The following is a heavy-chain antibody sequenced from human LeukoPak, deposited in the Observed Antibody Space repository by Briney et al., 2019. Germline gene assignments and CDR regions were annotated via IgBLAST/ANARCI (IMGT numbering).Heavy chain of an antibody. D-gene: IGHD5-12*01. CDR3: ARVAHSGWIPL. J-gene: IGHJ4*02. CDR1: GGSISSYY. Sequence: SETLSLTCTVSGGSISSYYWSWIRQPAGKKLEWIGRIYSSGSANYNPSPKSRVTMSVDTSKNQFSLKLRSVTAADTAVYYCARVAHSGWIPLWGQGTLVTVSS. CDR2: IYSSGSA. V-gene: IGHV4-4*07.